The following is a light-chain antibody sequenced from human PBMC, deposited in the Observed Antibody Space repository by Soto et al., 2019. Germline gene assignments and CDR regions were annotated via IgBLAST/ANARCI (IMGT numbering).Light chain of an antibody. CDR2: EVS. J-gene: IGLJ3*02. Sequence: QSALTQPASVSGSPGQSITISCTGTSSDIGAYNYVSWYQQYPGKAPKLMIFEVSNWPSGVSNRFSGSKSGNTASLTISGLQAEDEADYSCSSYTSSNTEVFGGGTKVTVL. V-gene: IGLV2-14*01. CDR3: SSYTSSNTEV. CDR1: SSDIGAYNY.